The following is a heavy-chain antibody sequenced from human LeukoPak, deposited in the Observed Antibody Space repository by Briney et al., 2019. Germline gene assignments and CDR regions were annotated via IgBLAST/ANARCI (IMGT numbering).Heavy chain of an antibody. CDR1: GFTFSSYN. V-gene: IGHV3-21*01. Sequence: GGSLRLSCAASGFTFSSYNINWVRQAPGKGLEWVSSISSSSSYIYYADSVKGRFTISRDNAKNSLYLQMNSLRAEDTAVYYCARFSLQGYYMDVWGKGTTVTVSS. CDR2: ISSSSSYI. J-gene: IGHJ6*03. CDR3: ARFSLQGYYMDV.